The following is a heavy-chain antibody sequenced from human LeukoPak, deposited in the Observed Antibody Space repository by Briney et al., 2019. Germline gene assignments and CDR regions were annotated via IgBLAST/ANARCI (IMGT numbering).Heavy chain of an antibody. CDR3: AKDQYGGNSDAFDI. D-gene: IGHD4-23*01. Sequence: GGSLRLSCAASGFTFDDYAMHWVRQAPGKGLEWVSGISWNSGSIGYADSVKGRFTISRDNAKNTLYLQMNSLRAEDTAVYYCAKDQYGGNSDAFDIWGQGTMVTVSS. J-gene: IGHJ3*02. CDR2: ISWNSGSI. CDR1: GFTFDDYA. V-gene: IGHV3-9*01.